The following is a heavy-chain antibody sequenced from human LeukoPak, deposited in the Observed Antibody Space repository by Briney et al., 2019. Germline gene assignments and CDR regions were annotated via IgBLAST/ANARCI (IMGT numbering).Heavy chain of an antibody. J-gene: IGHJ4*02. V-gene: IGHV4-39*01. CDR3: ARLRMYYYDSSGSLGFDY. D-gene: IGHD3-22*01. CDR1: GGSISSSSYY. CDR2: IYYSGST. Sequence: SETLSLTCTVPGGSISSSSYYWGWIRQPPGKGLEWIGSIYYSGSTYYNPSLKSRVTISVDTSKNQFSLKLSSVTAADTAVYYCARLRMYYYDSSGSLGFDYWGQGTLVTVSS.